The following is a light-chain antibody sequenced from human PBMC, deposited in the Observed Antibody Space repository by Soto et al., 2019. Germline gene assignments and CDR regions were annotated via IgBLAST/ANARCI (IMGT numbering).Light chain of an antibody. CDR1: QSVSSN. CDR3: QHYNNWPLT. CDR2: GAS. V-gene: IGKV3-15*01. J-gene: IGKJ4*01. Sequence: EIVMTHSPATLSVSLGERATLSCRASQSVSSNLAWYQQKLGQAPRLLIYGASTRATAIPARFSGSGSGTEFTLAISSLQSEDFAVYYCQHYNNWPLTFGGGTKVDIK.